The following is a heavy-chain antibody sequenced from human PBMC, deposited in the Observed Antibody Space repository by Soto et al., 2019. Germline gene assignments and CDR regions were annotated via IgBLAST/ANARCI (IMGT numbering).Heavy chain of an antibody. CDR3: ARDSHYYDSSGYYPRAFDI. Sequence: GASVKVSCKASGGPFSSYTISWVRQAPGQRLEWIGRIIPILGIANYAQKFQGRVTITADKSTSTAYMELSSLRSEDTAVYYCARDSHYYDSSGYYPRAFDIWGQGTMVTVSS. J-gene: IGHJ3*02. D-gene: IGHD3-22*01. CDR1: GGPFSSYT. V-gene: IGHV1-69*04. CDR2: IIPILGIA.